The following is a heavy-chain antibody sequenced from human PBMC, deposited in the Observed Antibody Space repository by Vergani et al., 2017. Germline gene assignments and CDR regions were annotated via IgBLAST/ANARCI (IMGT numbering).Heavy chain of an antibody. J-gene: IGHJ4*02. CDR2: IYTSGST. D-gene: IGHD6-13*01. CDR3: AREGIYSSSWYDY. V-gene: IGHV4-61*02. CDR1: GGSISSGSYY. Sequence: QVQLQESGPGLVKPSQTLSLTCTVSGGSISSGSYYWSWIRQPAGKGLEWIGRIYTSGSTNYNPSLKSRVTISVDTSKKQFSLKLSSVTAADTAVYYCAREGIYSSSWYDYWGQGTLVTVSS.